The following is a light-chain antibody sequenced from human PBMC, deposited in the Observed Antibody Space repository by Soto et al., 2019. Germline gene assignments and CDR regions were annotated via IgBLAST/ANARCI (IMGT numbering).Light chain of an antibody. CDR3: CSYGLTHVL. V-gene: IGLV2-11*01. CDR1: SSDAI. J-gene: IGLJ2*01. Sequence: QSALTQPRSVSGSPGQSVTISCAGTSSDAILSWYQQHPGKAPKLIISGVTSRPSGVPDRFSASKSGNTASLTISGLQAEDEADYYCCSYGLTHVLLGGGTKVTVL. CDR2: GVT.